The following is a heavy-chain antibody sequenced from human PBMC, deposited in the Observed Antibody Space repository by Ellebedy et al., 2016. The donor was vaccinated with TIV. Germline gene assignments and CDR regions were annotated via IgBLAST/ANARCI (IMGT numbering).Heavy chain of an antibody. CDR3: ARAAYNWNYGGFDY. V-gene: IGHV4-59*08. CDR1: GGSISSYY. J-gene: IGHJ4*02. D-gene: IGHD1-7*01. CDR2: IYYSGST. Sequence: SETLSLTCTVSGGSISSYYWSWIRQPPGKGLEWIGYIYYSGSTNYNPSLKSRVTISVDTSKNQFSLKLSSVTAADTAVYYCARAAYNWNYGGFDYWGQGTLVTVSS.